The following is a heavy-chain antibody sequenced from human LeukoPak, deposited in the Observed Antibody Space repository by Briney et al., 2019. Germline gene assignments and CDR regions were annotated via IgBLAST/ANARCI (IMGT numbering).Heavy chain of an antibody. V-gene: IGHV3-33*08. CDR1: GFTFSGSA. J-gene: IGHJ4*02. CDR3: ARDPDDYGDYSYFDY. Sequence: GGSLRLSCAASGFTFSGSAMSWVRQAPGKGLEWVAVIWYDGSNKYYADSVKGRFTISRDNSKNTLFLQMNSLRAEDTAVYYCARDPDDYGDYSYFDYWGQGTLVTVSS. CDR2: IWYDGSNK. D-gene: IGHD4-17*01.